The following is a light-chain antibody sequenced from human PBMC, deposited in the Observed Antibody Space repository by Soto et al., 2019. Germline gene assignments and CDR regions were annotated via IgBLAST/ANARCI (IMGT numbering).Light chain of an antibody. V-gene: IGKV2-28*01. J-gene: IGKJ5*01. Sequence: DIVMTQSPLSLPVTPGEPASISCRSIQSLLHSNGYNYLDWYLQKPGQSPQLLIYLGSNRASGVPDRFSGSGSGTDFTLKISRVEAEDVGVYYCMQALQTLFGQGTRLEIK. CDR2: LGS. CDR3: MQALQTL. CDR1: QSLLHSNGYNY.